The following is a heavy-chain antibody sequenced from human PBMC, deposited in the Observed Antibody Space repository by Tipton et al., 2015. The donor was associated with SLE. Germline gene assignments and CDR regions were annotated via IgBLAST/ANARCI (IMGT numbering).Heavy chain of an antibody. J-gene: IGHJ4*02. CDR1: GFTVSSNY. Sequence: QLVQSGGGLAQPGGSLRLSCAASGFTVSSNYMSWVRQAPGKGLEWVSVIYSGGSTYYADSVKGRFTISRDNSQNTLYLQTNSLRVEDTAVYYCAEDPASLLFRFDYWGQGTLVTVSS. CDR3: AEDPASLLFRFDY. CDR2: IYSGGST. V-gene: IGHV3-66*02. D-gene: IGHD3-10*02.